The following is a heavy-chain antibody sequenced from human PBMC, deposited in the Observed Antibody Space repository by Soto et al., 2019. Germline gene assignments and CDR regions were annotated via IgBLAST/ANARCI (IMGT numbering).Heavy chain of an antibody. V-gene: IGHV4-30-2*01. CDR2: IYHSGST. J-gene: IGHJ4*02. CDR3: ASYKSDDYHFDY. D-gene: IGHD4-17*01. CDR1: GGSISSGGYS. Sequence: QLQLQESGSGLVKPSQTLSLTCAVSGGSISSGGYSWSWIRQPPGKGLEWIGYIYHSGSTNYNPSLKSRVTISVDTSKNQFSLKLSSVTAADTAVYYCASYKSDDYHFDYWGQGTLVTVSS.